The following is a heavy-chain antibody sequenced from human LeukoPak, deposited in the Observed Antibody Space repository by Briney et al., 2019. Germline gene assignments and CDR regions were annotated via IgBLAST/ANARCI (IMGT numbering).Heavy chain of an antibody. J-gene: IGHJ5*02. V-gene: IGHV3-53*01. CDR1: GFTVSSNY. CDR2: IYSGGST. CDR3: SRRHGYP. Sequence: GGSLRLSCAASGFTVSSNYMSWVRQAPGKGLEWVSVIYSGGSTYYADSVKGRFTISRDNSKNTLYLQMNSLRDEDTAVDYCSRRHGYPWGQGNLVTVSS. D-gene: IGHD3-10*01.